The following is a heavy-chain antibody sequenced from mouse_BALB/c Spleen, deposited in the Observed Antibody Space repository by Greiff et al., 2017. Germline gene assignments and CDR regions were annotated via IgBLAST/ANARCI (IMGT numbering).Heavy chain of an antibody. CDR2: IRNKANGYTT. J-gene: IGHJ3*01. CDR3: ARESLYDEAY. CDR1: GFTFTDYY. V-gene: IGHV7-3*02. Sequence: EVQGVESGGGLVQPGGSLRLSCATSGFTFTDYYMSWVRQPPGKALEWLGFIRNKANGYTTEYSASVKGRFTISRDNSQSILYLQMNTLRAEDSATYYCARESLYDEAYWGQGTLVTVSA. D-gene: IGHD2-12*01.